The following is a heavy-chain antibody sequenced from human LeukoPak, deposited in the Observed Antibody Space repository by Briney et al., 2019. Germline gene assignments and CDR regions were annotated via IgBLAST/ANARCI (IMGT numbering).Heavy chain of an antibody. Sequence: GASVKVSCEASGYTFIAYYIYWMRQAPGQGLEWVGRINPNSGGTNYAQNFQDRVTLTRDTSITTVYMELNRLISDDTAVYYCARRGSGYYDSREAFDIWGQGTMVTVSS. V-gene: IGHV1-2*06. J-gene: IGHJ3*02. CDR1: GYTFIAYY. CDR2: INPNSGGT. D-gene: IGHD3-22*01. CDR3: ARRGSGYYDSREAFDI.